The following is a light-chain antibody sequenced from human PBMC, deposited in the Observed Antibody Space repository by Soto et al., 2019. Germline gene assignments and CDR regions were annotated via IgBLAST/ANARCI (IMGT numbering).Light chain of an antibody. CDR2: AAS. Sequence: DIQMTQSPSSLSASVGDRVTITCRASQGISNYLAWYQQKPGKVPKLLIYAASTLQSGVPSRFSDSGSGTDFTLTISSLQPEDVATYYCQKYTSAPTWTFGQGTKVEIK. CDR1: QGISNY. J-gene: IGKJ1*01. V-gene: IGKV1-27*01. CDR3: QKYTSAPTWT.